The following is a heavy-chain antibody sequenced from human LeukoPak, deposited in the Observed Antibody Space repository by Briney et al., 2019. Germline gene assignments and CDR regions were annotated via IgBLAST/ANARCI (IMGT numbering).Heavy chain of an antibody. Sequence: SETLSLTCAVYGGSFSGYYWSWIRQPAGKGLEWIGRIYTSGSTNYNPSLKSRVTMSVDTSKNQFSLKLSSVTAADTAVYYCARDTSEWFGELSGPDAFDIWGQGTMVTVSS. CDR3: ARDTSEWFGELSGPDAFDI. D-gene: IGHD3-10*01. CDR2: IYTSGST. V-gene: IGHV4-4*07. J-gene: IGHJ3*02. CDR1: GGSFSGYY.